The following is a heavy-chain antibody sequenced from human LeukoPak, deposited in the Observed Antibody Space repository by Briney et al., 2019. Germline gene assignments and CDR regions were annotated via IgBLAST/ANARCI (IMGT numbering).Heavy chain of an antibody. J-gene: IGHJ4*02. CDR1: GFTFSSYG. D-gene: IGHD4-17*01. CDR2: ISYDGSNK. CDR3: AKDDYGSPFDY. V-gene: IGHV3-30*18. Sequence: GGSLRLSCAASGFTFSSYGMHWGRQAPGKGLEWVAVISYDGSNKYYADSVKGRFTISRDNSKNTLYLQMNSLRAEDTAVYYCAKDDYGSPFDYWGQGTLVTVSS.